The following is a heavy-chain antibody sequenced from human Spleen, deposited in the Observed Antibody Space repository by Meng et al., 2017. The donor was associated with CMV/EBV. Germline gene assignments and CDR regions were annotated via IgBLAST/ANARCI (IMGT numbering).Heavy chain of an antibody. CDR2: MNPNSCNT. CDR3: ARAISIDTAMVNYYYGMDV. D-gene: IGHD5-18*01. J-gene: IGHJ6*02. V-gene: IGHV1-8*01. Sequence: ASVKVSCTASGYTFTSYDINWVRQATGQGLEWMGWMNPNSCNTGYAQKFQGRVAMTRNTSISTAYMELSSLRSEDTVVYYCARAISIDTAMVNYYYGMDVWGQGTTVTVSS. CDR1: GYTFTSYD.